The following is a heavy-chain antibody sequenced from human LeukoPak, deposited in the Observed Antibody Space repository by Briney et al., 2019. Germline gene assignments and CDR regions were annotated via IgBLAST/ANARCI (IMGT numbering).Heavy chain of an antibody. D-gene: IGHD1-14*01. CDR3: ARTGGAAD. CDR1: GDSVSSNSAA. CDR2: TYYRSKWNK. J-gene: IGHJ4*02. Sequence: SQTPSLTCAISGDSVSSNSAAWNWIRQSPSRDLEWLGRTYYRSKWNKNYAVSVKSRITINQDTSKNQFSLQLNSVTPEDTAVYYCARTGGAADWGQGTLVTVSS. V-gene: IGHV6-1*01.